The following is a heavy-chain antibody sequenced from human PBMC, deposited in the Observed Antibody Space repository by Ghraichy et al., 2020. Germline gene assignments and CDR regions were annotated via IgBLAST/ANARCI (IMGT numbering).Heavy chain of an antibody. D-gene: IGHD1-26*01. CDR2: ISAYNGNT. Sequence: ASVKVSCKASGYTFTSFGISWVRQAPGQGLEWMGWISAYNGNTNYAQKLQGRVTMTTDTSTSTAYMELRSLRSDDTAVYYCAAEDVGWGATLSDYWGQGTLVTVSS. J-gene: IGHJ4*02. CDR1: GYTFTSFG. CDR3: AAEDVGWGATLSDY. V-gene: IGHV1-18*04.